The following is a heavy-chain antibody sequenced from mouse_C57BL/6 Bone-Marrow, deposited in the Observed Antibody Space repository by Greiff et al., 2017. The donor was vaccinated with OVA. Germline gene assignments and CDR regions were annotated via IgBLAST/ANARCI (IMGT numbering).Heavy chain of an antibody. CDR1: GYTFTDYY. V-gene: IGHV1-19*01. CDR3: ATPYYYGSSYDY. D-gene: IGHD1-1*01. CDR2: INPYNGGT. J-gene: IGHJ2*01. Sequence: VQLQQSGPVLVKPGASVKMSCKASGYTFTDYYMNWVKQSHGKSLEWIGVINPYNGGTSYNQKFKGKATLTVDKSSSTAYMELNSLTSEDSAVYYCATPYYYGSSYDYWGQGTTRTVSS.